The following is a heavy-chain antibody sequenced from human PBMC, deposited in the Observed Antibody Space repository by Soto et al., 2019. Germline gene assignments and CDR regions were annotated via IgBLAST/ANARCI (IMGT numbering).Heavy chain of an antibody. V-gene: IGHV4-30-2*01. Sequence: SETLSLTCTVSGGSINSGYYSWTWIRQPPGKGLEWIGYIYHTGTTYYNTSLKGRVTISVDRSKNQFSLKLSSVTAADSAMYYCARHAVITSGGVIVSNYLAYWGHGTLVTVSS. CDR2: IYHTGTT. J-gene: IGHJ4*01. CDR1: GGSINSGYYS. D-gene: IGHD3-16*02. CDR3: ARHAVITSGGVIVSNYLAY.